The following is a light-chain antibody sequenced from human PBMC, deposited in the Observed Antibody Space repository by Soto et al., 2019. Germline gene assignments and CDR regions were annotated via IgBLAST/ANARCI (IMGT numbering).Light chain of an antibody. CDR2: DND. Sequence: QAVVTQPPSVSGAPGQRVTISCTGSSSNIGAGYDVHWYQHLPGTAPKLLIYDNDKRPSGISDRFSASKSGTSATLAITGLQTGDEADYYCETWDSSLSAGVFGGGTKLTVL. V-gene: IGLV1-51*01. CDR1: SSNIGAGYD. CDR3: ETWDSSLSAGV. J-gene: IGLJ3*02.